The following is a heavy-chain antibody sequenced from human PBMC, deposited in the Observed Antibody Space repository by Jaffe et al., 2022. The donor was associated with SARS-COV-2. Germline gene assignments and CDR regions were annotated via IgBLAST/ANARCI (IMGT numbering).Heavy chain of an antibody. D-gene: IGHD3-16*02. J-gene: IGHJ4*02. CDR2: ISAYNGNT. V-gene: IGHV1-18*01. CDR1: GYTFTSYG. CDR3: ARDLYDYVWGSYRIYFDY. Sequence: QVQLVQSGAEVKKPGASVKVSCKASGYTFTSYGISWVRQAPGQGLEWMGWISAYNGNTNYAQKLQGRVTMTTDTSTSTAYMELRSLRSDDTAVYYCARDLYDYVWGSYRIYFDYWGQGTLVTVSS.